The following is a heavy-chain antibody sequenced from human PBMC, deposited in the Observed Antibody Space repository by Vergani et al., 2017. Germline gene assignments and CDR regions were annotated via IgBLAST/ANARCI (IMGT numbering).Heavy chain of an antibody. CDR2: MNPISGNT. J-gene: IGHJ4*02. D-gene: IGHD2-8*02. CDR1: GYTFTSYG. CDR3: VSARRTCTADHCPRYYYDR. Sequence: QVQLVQSGAEVKKPGASVKVSCKASGYTFTSYGISWVRQAPGQGLEWMGWMNPISGNTGYAQNFQGRLTITRDTSVSTAYMELTSLRSEDMAVYYCVSARRTCTADHCPRYYYDRWGQGTLVTVSS. V-gene: IGHV1-8*03.